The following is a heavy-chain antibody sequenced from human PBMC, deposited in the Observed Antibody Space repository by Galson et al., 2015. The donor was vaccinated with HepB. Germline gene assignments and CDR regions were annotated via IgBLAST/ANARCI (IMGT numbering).Heavy chain of an antibody. V-gene: IGHV3-7*03. J-gene: IGHJ4*02. CDR1: GFCFSNIR. Sequence: SLRLSCAAAGFCFSNIRMGWVRHAPGTGQEWVGSIKEDGSERFYLDSGRGRFTISRDNTKNSVYLQMNNLGAEDTAVYYCTGYRGIWGQGTLVTVSS. D-gene: IGHD6-13*01. CDR3: TGYRGI. CDR2: IKEDGSER.